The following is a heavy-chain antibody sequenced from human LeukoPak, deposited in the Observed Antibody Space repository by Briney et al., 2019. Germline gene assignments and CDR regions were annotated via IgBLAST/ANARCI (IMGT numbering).Heavy chain of an antibody. CDR2: MNPNSGNT. CDR1: GYTFTSYD. V-gene: IGHV1-8*01. Sequence: VASVKVSFKASGYTFTSYDINCVRQATGQRLEWMGWMNPNSGNTGYAQKFQGRVTMTRNTSISTAYMELSSLRSEDTDVYYCARRQRARRTFDPWGQGTLVTVSS. D-gene: IGHD6-6*01. CDR3: ARRQRARRTFDP. J-gene: IGHJ5*02.